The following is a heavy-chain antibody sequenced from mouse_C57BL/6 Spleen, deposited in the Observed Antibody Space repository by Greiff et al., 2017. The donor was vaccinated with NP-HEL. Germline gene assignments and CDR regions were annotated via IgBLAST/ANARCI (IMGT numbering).Heavy chain of an antibody. V-gene: IGHV1-26*01. J-gene: IGHJ3*01. Sequence: EVQLQQSGPELVKPGASVKISCKASGYTFTDYYMNWVKQSHGKSLEWIGDINPNNGGTSYNQKFKGKATLTVDKSSSTAYMELRSLTSEDSAVYYCARSGGNCAWFAYWGQGTLVTVSA. CDR2: INPNNGGT. D-gene: IGHD2-1*01. CDR1: GYTFTDYY. CDR3: ARSGGNCAWFAY.